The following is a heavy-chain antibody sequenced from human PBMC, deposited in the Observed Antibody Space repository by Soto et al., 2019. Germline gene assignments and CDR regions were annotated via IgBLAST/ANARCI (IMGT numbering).Heavy chain of an antibody. J-gene: IGHJ3*02. D-gene: IGHD4-17*01. CDR2: IYYSGST. V-gene: IGHV4-39*01. CDR1: GGSISSSSYY. CDR3: AGGYGDYVYAFDI. Sequence: QQQLQESGPGLVKPSETVSLTCTDYGGSISSSSYYWGWIRQPPEKGLDWIGSIYYSGSTYYNPSLKSRVTISVDTSKNQFSLKLSSVTAADTAVYYCAGGYGDYVYAFDIWGQGTMVTVSS.